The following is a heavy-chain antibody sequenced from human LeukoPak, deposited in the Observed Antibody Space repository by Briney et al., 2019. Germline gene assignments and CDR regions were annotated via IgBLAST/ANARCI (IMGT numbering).Heavy chain of an antibody. Sequence: PGRSLRLSCAASGFTFSSYGMHWVRQAPGKGLEWVAVISYDGSNKYYADSVKGRFTISRDNSKNTLYLQMNSLRAEDTAVYYCAKDWGYGLDYWGQGTPGHRLL. CDR2: ISYDGSNK. D-gene: IGHD3-16*01. V-gene: IGHV3-30*18. CDR3: AKDWGYGLDY. J-gene: IGHJ4*02. CDR1: GFTFSSYG.